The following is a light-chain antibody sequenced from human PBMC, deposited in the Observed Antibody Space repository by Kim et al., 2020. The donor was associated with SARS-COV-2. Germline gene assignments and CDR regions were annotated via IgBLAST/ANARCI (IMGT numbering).Light chain of an antibody. CDR1: RGISSY. CDR2: AAS. CDR3: QQYYSYPRVT. V-gene: IGKV1-8*01. J-gene: IGKJ3*01. Sequence: ASTGDRVTITCRASRGISSYLAWYQQKPGKAPKLLIYAASTLQSGVPSRFSGSGSGTDFTLTISCLQSEDFATYYCQQYYSYPRVTFGPGTKVDIK.